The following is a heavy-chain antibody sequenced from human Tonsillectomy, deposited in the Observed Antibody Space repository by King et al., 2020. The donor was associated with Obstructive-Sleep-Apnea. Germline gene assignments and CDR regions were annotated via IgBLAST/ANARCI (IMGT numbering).Heavy chain of an antibody. V-gene: IGHV3-23*04. CDR1: RFTFSDSA. J-gene: IGHJ4*01. CDR3: ARIGYGLGGALDY. D-gene: IGHD5-18*01. CDR2: LSDSGAST. Sequence: EVQLVESGGGLVQPGGSLRLSCAASRFTFSDSAMNWVRQAPGKGLEWVSGLSDSGASTFYAASVKGRFTISRDNSKNTLYLQMNSLRAEDTAVYYCARIGYGLGGALDYWGQGTLVTVSS.